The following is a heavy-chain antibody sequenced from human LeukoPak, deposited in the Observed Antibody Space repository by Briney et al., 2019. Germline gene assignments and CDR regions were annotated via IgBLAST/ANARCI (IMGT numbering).Heavy chain of an antibody. V-gene: IGHV1-69*13. CDR3: ARERIKYYYDSSGIFDY. J-gene: IGHJ4*02. CDR2: IIPIFGTA. Sequence: SVKVSCKASGYTFTSYGISWVRQAPGQGLEWMGGIIPIFGTANYAQKFQGRVTITADESTSTAYMELSSLRSEDTAVYYCARERIKYYYDSSGIFDYWGQGTLVTVSS. D-gene: IGHD3-22*01. CDR1: GYTFTSYG.